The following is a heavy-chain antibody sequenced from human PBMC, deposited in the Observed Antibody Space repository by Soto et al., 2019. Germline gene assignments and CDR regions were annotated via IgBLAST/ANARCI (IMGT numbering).Heavy chain of an antibody. CDR2: IRYDGIET. J-gene: IGHJ5*02. D-gene: IGHD2-15*01. Sequence: VQLLESGGGVVQPGTSLRLSCEVSGITFRDHGMHWVRQAPGKGLEWVAVIRYDGIETYYADSVRGRFSISRDNSKNTLHLQMNSLRVEDTAVYYCATEGGDCFGGRCPSDAWGQGTLVTVFS. CDR3: ATEGGDCFGGRCPSDA. CDR1: GITFRDHG. V-gene: IGHV3-33*01.